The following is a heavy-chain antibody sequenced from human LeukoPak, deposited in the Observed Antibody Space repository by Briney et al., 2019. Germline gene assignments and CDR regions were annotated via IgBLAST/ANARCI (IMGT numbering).Heavy chain of an antibody. D-gene: IGHD6-19*01. J-gene: IGHJ4*02. Sequence: PGGSLRLSCAAPGFTFDDHGMSWVRQAPGKGLEWVSGINWNGGSTGYADSVKGRFTISRDNAKNSLYLQMNSLRAEDTAVYHCARSQIAVAAYYFDYWGQGTLVTVSS. CDR3: ARSQIAVAAYYFDY. CDR1: GFTFDDHG. CDR2: INWNGGST. V-gene: IGHV3-20*01.